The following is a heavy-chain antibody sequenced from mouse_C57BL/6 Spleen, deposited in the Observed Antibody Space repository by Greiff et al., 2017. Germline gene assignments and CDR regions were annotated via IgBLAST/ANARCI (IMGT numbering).Heavy chain of an antibody. CDR1: GFNFKDDY. CDR3: TKMYNMDY. V-gene: IGHV14-4*01. D-gene: IGHD1-3*01. CDR2: IDPENGDT. J-gene: IGHJ2*01. Sequence: VQLQQSGAELVRPGASVKLSCTASGFNFKDDYMHWVKQRPEQGLEWIGWIDPENGDTEYASKFQGKATITADKSSNTAYLQLSSLTSEDTAVYYCTKMYNMDYWGQGTTLTVSS.